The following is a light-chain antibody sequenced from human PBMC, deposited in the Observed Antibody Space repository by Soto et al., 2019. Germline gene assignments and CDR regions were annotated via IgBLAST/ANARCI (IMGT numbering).Light chain of an antibody. CDR2: ENI. J-gene: IGLJ1*01. V-gene: IGLV1-51*02. CDR3: VTWDTSLSSWV. Sequence: ASGNAVQGRDGSITCYGSSSNIGNNYVSWYQQLPGTAPKLLIYENIKRPSGIPDRFSGSKSGTSATLGITGLQTGDEADYYCVTWDTSLSSWVFGAGTKFT. CDR1: SSNIGNNY.